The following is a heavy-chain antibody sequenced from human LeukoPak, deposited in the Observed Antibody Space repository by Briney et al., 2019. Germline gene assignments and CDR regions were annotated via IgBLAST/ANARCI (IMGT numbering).Heavy chain of an antibody. CDR3: ARGCSSTSCYLGGYYYMDV. J-gene: IGHJ6*03. D-gene: IGHD2-2*01. CDR1: GFTFSSYS. V-gene: IGHV3-21*04. Sequence: PGGSLRLSCAASGFTFSSYSMNWVRQAPGKGLEWVSSISSSSSYIYYADSVKGRFTISRDNSKNTLYLQMNSLRAEDTAVYYCARGCSSTSCYLGGYYYMDVWGKGTTVTVSS. CDR2: ISSSSSYI.